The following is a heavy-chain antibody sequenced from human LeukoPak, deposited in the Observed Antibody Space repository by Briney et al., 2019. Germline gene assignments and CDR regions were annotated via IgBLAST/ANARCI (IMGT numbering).Heavy chain of an antibody. CDR3: VRARAAAGIDFDY. Sequence: ASVKVSCKASGYTFTSYDINWVRQATGQGLEWMGWMNPNSGNTGYAQKFQGRVTMTRNTSISTAYMELSSLRSEDTAVYYCVRARAAAGIDFDYWGQGTLVTVSS. CDR1: GYTFTSYD. J-gene: IGHJ4*02. CDR2: MNPNSGNT. D-gene: IGHD6-13*01. V-gene: IGHV1-8*01.